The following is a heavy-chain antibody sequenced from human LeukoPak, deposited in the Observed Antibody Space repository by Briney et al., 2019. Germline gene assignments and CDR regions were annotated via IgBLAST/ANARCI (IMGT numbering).Heavy chain of an antibody. CDR3: ARFSGYFDY. V-gene: IGHV4-59*08. J-gene: IGHJ4*02. CDR1: GGSISSYY. D-gene: IGHD3-22*01. CDR2: IYYSGST. Sequence: SETLSLTCTVSGGSISSYYWSWIRQPPGKGLEWIGYIYYSGSTNYNPSLKSRVTISVDTSKNQFSLKLSSVTAADTAVYYCARFSGYFDYWGQGALVTVSS.